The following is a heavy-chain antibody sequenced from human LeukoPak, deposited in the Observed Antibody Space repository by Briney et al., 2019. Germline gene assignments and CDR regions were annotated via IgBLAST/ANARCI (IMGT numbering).Heavy chain of an antibody. CDR3: ARGYCSSTSCYAWSGREFDY. J-gene: IGHJ4*02. CDR2: ISAYNGNT. CDR1: GYTFTSYG. D-gene: IGHD2-2*01. Sequence: GASVKVSCKASGYTFTSYGISWVRQAPGQGLEWMGWISAYNGNTNYAQKLQGRVTMATDTSTCTAYMELRSLRSDDTAVYYCARGYCSSTSCYAWSGREFDYWGQGTLVTVSS. V-gene: IGHV1-18*01.